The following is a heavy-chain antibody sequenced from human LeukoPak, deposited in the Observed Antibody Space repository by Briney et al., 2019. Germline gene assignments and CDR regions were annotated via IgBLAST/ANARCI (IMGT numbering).Heavy chain of an antibody. V-gene: IGHV1-18*01. CDR2: ISAYNGNT. Sequence: ASVKVSCKASGYTFTSYGISWVRQAPGQGLEWMGWISAYNGNTNYAQKLQGRVTMTTDTSTSTAYMELRSLRSDDTAVYYCARDYYDFWSGYNDYWGQGTLVTASS. D-gene: IGHD3-3*01. J-gene: IGHJ4*02. CDR1: GYTFTSYG. CDR3: ARDYYDFWSGYNDY.